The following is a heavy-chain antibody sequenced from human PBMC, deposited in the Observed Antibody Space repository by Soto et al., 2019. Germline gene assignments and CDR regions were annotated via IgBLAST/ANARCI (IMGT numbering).Heavy chain of an antibody. D-gene: IGHD2-8*02. CDR1: GGSIDYYY. CDR2: GYSSGAT. CDR3: ARDRGPYTGFFDY. V-gene: IGHV4-59*13. Sequence: QVQLQESGPGLVKPSETLSLTCSVSGGSIDYYYWSWIRQPPGKGLAWIAYGYSSGATNYTPSLKSRATISVDTSKDQFSLKLSSVTAADTAVYYCARDRGPYTGFFDYWGQGTLVTVSS. J-gene: IGHJ4*02.